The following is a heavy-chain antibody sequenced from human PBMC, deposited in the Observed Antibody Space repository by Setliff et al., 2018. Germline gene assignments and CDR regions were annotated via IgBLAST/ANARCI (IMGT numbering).Heavy chain of an antibody. CDR2: VYYSGTA. J-gene: IGHJ4*02. Sequence: SETLSLTCTVSDGSLSTYYWSWIRQSPGKGLEFIGYVYYSGTANYSPSLRSRLTISVDTSKNQFSLKLRSVTAADTAVYYCARGGTFRYFDFWGQGAPVTVSS. CDR3: ARGGTFRYFDF. V-gene: IGHV4-59*01. D-gene: IGHD5-12*01. CDR1: DGSLSTYY.